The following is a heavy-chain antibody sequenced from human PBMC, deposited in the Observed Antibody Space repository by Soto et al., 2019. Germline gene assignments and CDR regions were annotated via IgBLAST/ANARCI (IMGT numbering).Heavy chain of an antibody. V-gene: IGHV3-23*01. D-gene: IGHD3-10*02. J-gene: IGHJ4*01. CDR3: VRDRDLYRDMFHADL. CDR2: VSASGLNT. CDR1: GFTFSTYA. Sequence: GGSLRLSCAASGFTFSTYAMAWVRQAPGKGLEWVSGVSASGLNTDYADPVKGRFYISRDNSKNTVSLHMNSLRDEDSAVYFCVRDRDLYRDMFHADLWGQGTLVTVSS.